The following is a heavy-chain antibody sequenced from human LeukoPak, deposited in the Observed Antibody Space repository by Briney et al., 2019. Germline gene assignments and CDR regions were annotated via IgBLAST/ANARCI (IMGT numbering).Heavy chain of an antibody. D-gene: IGHD2-15*01. CDR2: ITSNGDST. CDR3: AKSGRYCSGGTCYQEASLDY. Sequence: PGGSLRLSCAASGFTFSNYAMHWVRQAPGKGLQYVSAITSNGDSTYYANSVKGRFTISRDNSKNTLYLQMNSLRAEDTALYYCAKSGRYCSGGTCYQEASLDYWGQGTLVTVSS. V-gene: IGHV3-64*01. CDR1: GFTFSNYA. J-gene: IGHJ4*02.